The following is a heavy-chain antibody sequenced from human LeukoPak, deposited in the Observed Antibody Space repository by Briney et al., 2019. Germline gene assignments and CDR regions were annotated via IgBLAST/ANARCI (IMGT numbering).Heavy chain of an antibody. J-gene: IGHJ6*02. V-gene: IGHV1-18*01. CDR2: ISAYNGNT. CDR3: ARVQQWLVYYYYGMDV. CDR1: GYTFTSYG. D-gene: IGHD6-19*01. Sequence: GASVKVSCKASGYTFTSYGISWVRQAPGQGLEWMGWISAYNGNTNYAQKLQGRVTMTTDTSTSTAYMELRSLRSDDTAVYYCARVQQWLVYYYYGMDVWGQGTTVTVSS.